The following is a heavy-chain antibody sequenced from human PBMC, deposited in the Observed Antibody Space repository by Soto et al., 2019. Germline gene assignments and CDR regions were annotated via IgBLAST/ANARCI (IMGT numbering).Heavy chain of an antibody. V-gene: IGHV1-18*01. Sequence: HVQLVQSGGELKKPGASVKVSCNTSGYTFNTYFSTWVRQAPGQGLEWMGWISPHNGNTNYAEKFQGRVTMTADTITKTAYMELRKLRIDDTAVYYCARDTGNSCDYWGQGTPVTVSS. CDR2: ISPHNGNT. J-gene: IGHJ4*02. CDR1: GYTFNTYF. CDR3: ARDTGNSCDY.